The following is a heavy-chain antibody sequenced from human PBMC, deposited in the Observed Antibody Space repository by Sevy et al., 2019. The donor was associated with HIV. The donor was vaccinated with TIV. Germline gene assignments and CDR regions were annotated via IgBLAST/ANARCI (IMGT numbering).Heavy chain of an antibody. CDR3: ARGWGYFDDGFAI. V-gene: IGHV4-4*07. D-gene: IGHD3-22*01. CDR2: IYTSGVP. CDR1: GGSISSYY. J-gene: IGHJ3*02. Sequence: SETLSLTCTVSGGSISSYYCTWIRQPAGKGLEWIGRIYTSGVPNYTPSLKTRVTMSVVTSKKQFSLNLSSVTAADTAVYYCARGWGYFDDGFAIWGQGTMVTVSS.